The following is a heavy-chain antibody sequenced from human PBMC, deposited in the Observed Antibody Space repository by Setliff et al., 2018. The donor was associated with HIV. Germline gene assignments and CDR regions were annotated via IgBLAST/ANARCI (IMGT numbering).Heavy chain of an antibody. CDR3: ARGHTWNYYGGDYFDY. CDR2: MYYSGST. J-gene: IGHJ4*02. D-gene: IGHD1-7*01. Sequence: SETLSLTCTVSGASVSDNFWNWIRQSPGKGLEWIGYMYYSGSTNYNPSLKSRVSISIDTSKNQFSLRLSSVTAADTAVYYCARGHTWNYYGGDYFDYWGQGSLVTVSS. CDR1: GASVSDNF. V-gene: IGHV4-59*02.